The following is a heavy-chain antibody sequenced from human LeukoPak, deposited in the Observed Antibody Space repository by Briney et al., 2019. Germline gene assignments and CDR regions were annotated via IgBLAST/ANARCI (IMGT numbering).Heavy chain of an antibody. Sequence: GGSLRLSCAASGFTFDNYAMQWVRQAPGKGLEWVSLISWDGGSTYYADSVKGRFTISRDNAKNSLYLQMNSLRAEDTAVYYCARDRVVRGVIISNYYYYYMDVWGKGTTVTVSS. J-gene: IGHJ6*03. D-gene: IGHD3-10*01. CDR2: ISWDGGST. CDR1: GFTFDNYA. V-gene: IGHV3-43D*03. CDR3: ARDRVVRGVIISNYYYYYMDV.